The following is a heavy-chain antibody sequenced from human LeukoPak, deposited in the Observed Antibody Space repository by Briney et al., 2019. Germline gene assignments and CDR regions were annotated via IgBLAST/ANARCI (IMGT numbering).Heavy chain of an antibody. J-gene: IGHJ6*03. CDR3: ARIHYYYMDV. CDR1: GFTVSSNY. V-gene: IGHV3-53*01. CDR2: IYSGGST. Sequence: PGGSLRLSCAASGFTVSSNYMSWVRQAPGKGLEWVSVIYSGGSTYYADSVKGRFTISRDNSRNTLYLQMNSLRAEDTAVYYCARIHYYYMDVWGKGTTVTVSS.